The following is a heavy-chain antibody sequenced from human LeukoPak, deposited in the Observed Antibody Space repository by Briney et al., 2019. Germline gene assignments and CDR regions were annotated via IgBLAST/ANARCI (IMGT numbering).Heavy chain of an antibody. CDR1: GFTFTSTA. J-gene: IGHJ4*02. D-gene: IGHD2-2*01. Sequence: ASVTVSCKASGFTFTSTAVQWVRQARGQRLEWIGWILVGSGNTNYGQMFQERVTLTWDVSTSTAYMVLSSLRSEDTAIYYCASDPPYTSSSAWWGQGTLVTVSS. V-gene: IGHV1-58*01. CDR2: ILVGSGNT. CDR3: ASDPPYTSSSAW.